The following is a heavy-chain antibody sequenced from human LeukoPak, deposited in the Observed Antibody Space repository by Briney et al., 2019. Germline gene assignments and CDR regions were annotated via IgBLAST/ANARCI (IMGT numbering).Heavy chain of an antibody. V-gene: IGHV3-48*03. CDR3: ATDDYANAVAI. Sequence: GGSLRLSCQASGVTLTAFDMNWVRQAPGKGLEWVSYISRSGDCIFYADSVRGRFTISRDNAKNSLYLQTNSLRAEDTAVYYCATDDYANAVAIWGQGTVVSVSS. CDR1: GVTLTAFD. CDR2: ISRSGDCI. D-gene: IGHD2-8*01. J-gene: IGHJ3*02.